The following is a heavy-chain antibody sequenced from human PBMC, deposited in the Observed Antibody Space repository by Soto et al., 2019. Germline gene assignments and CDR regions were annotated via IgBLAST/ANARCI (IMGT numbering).Heavy chain of an antibody. CDR3: ARALRGELLPMYYYYYGMDV. Sequence: QVQLVESGGGVVQPGRSLRLSCAASGFTFSSYAMHWVRQAPGKGLEWVAVISYDGSNKYYADSVKGRFTISRDNSKNTLYLQMNSLRAEDTAVYYCARALRGELLPMYYYYYGMDVWGQGTTVTVAS. CDR2: ISYDGSNK. D-gene: IGHD1-26*01. V-gene: IGHV3-30-3*01. J-gene: IGHJ6*02. CDR1: GFTFSSYA.